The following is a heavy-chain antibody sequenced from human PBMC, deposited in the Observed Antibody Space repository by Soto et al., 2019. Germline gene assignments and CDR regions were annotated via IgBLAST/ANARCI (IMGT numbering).Heavy chain of an antibody. CDR2: ISGSGGST. V-gene: IGHV3-23*01. D-gene: IGHD6-13*01. Sequence: KGLEWVSVISGSGGSTYYADSVKGRFTISRDNSKNTLYLQMNSLRAEDTAVYYCAKVLIKYSSSNSSTWYDYYLDNSAQRTLGSVSS. J-gene: IGHJ4*02. CDR3: AKVLIKYSSSNSSTWYDYYLDN.